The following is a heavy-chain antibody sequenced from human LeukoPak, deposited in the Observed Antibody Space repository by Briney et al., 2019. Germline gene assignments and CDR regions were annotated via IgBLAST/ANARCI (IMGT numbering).Heavy chain of an antibody. D-gene: IGHD6-13*01. CDR1: GGSFSGYY. CDR3: ARGRIAAAGTGPYYYYGMDV. CDR2: INHSGST. V-gene: IGHV4-34*01. Sequence: PSETLSLTCAVYGGSFSGYYWGWFRHPPGKGLEGIGEINHSGSTNYNPSLKSRVTISVDTSKNQFSLKLSSVTAADTAVYYCARGRIAAAGTGPYYYYGMDVWGQGTTVTVSS. J-gene: IGHJ6*02.